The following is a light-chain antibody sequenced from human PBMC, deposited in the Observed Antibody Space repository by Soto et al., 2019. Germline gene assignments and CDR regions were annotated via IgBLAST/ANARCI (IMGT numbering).Light chain of an antibody. CDR2: EVT. CDR3: CSSVGSYV. J-gene: IGLJ1*01. Sequence: QSVLNQPASVSGSPGQSVTISCTATSSDVENYKLVSWYQQHPGKAPKLIIYEVTKRPSGVSNRFSGSKSANTASLTISGLQPEDEADYYCCSSVGSYVFGTGNKVTVL. V-gene: IGLV2-23*02. CDR1: SSDVENYKL.